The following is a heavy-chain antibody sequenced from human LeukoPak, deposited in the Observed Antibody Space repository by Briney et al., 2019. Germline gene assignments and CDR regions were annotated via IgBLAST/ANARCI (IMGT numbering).Heavy chain of an antibody. CDR2: ISSSGSTI. J-gene: IGHJ6*02. V-gene: IGHV3-11*01. D-gene: IGHD3-10*01. CDR3: ARDGYYGSGETYYYYGMDV. CDR1: GFTFSDYY. Sequence: GGSQRLSCAASGFTFSDYYMSWIRQAPGKGLEWVSYISSSGSTIYYADSVRGRFTISRDNAKNSLYLQMNSLRAEDTAVYYCARDGYYGSGETYYYYGMDVWGQGTTVTVSS.